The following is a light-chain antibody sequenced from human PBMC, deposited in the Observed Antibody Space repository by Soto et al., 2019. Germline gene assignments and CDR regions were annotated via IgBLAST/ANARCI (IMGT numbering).Light chain of an antibody. Sequence: DIQMTQSPSTLSASVGDRVTITCRASKNINTWVAWYQQKPGKAPKLLIYDASSLESGVPSRVSGSGSGTEFTLSISSLQPDDFAVYYWQQRSNWPRLTFGGGNKVEFK. CDR3: QQRSNWPRLT. J-gene: IGKJ4*01. CDR1: KNINTW. CDR2: DAS. V-gene: IGKV1-5*01.